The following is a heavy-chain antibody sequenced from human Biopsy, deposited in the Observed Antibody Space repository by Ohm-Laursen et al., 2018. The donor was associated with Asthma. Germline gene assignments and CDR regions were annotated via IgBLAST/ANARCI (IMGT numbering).Heavy chain of an antibody. CDR1: PGSLSGFF. Sequence: GTLSLTCDVHPGSLSGFFWTWIRQSPGKGLEWIGETNERGVTNNNPSLKSRVIISIDTYWNRVSLKLTSVTAADTAVYYCARGPELDVWGQGTTVTVSS. V-gene: IGHV4-34*01. CDR3: ARGPELDV. J-gene: IGHJ6*02. CDR2: TNERGVT.